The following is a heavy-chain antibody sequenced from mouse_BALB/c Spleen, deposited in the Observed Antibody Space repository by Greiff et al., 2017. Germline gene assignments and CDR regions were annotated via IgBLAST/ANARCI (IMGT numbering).Heavy chain of an antibody. J-gene: IGHJ4*01. V-gene: IGHV5-6-4*01. CDR1: GFTFSSYT. CDR3: TREGYDYDGYYAMDY. D-gene: IGHD2-4*01. Sequence: EVQLVESGGGLVKPGGSLKLSCAASGFTFSSYTMSWVRQTPEKRLEWVATISSGGSYTYYPDSVKGRFTISRDNAKNTLYLQMSSLKSEDTAMYYCTREGYDYDGYYAMDYGGQGTSVTVSS. CDR2: ISSGGSYT.